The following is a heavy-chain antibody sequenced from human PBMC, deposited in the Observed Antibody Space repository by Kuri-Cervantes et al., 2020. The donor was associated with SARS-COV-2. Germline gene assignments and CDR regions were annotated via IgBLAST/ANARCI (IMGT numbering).Heavy chain of an antibody. D-gene: IGHD2-2*01. CDR3: AKDREDIVVVPAAHSPDAFDI. V-gene: IGHV3-23*01. Sequence: GESLKISCAASGFTFSSYAMSWVRQAPGKGLEWVSAISGSGGSTYYADSVKGRFTISRDNSKNTLYLQMNSLRAEDTAVYYCAKDREDIVVVPAAHSPDAFDIWGQGTMVPSPQ. CDR2: ISGSGGST. CDR1: GFTFSSYA. J-gene: IGHJ3*02.